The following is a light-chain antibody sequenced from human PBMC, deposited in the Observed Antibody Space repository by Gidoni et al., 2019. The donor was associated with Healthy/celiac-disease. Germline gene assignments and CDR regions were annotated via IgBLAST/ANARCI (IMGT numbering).Light chain of an antibody. J-gene: IGKJ1*01. CDR2: KAS. Sequence: IQMTHSPSTLSASVGDRVTITCRASQSISNWLAWYQQKPGKAPKLLIYKASSLESGVPSRFSGSGSGTEFTLTISSLQPDDFATFYCQQYNSYPVTFGQGTKVEIK. V-gene: IGKV1-5*03. CDR1: QSISNW. CDR3: QQYNSYPVT.